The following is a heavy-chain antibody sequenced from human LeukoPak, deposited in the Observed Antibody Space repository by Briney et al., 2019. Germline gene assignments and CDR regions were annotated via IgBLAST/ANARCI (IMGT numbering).Heavy chain of an antibody. J-gene: IGHJ4*02. Sequence: GGSLRLSCAASGFTFSSYAMSWVRQAPGKGLEWVSAISGSGGSTYYADSVKGRFTISRDNSKNTLYLQMNSLRAEDTAVYYCAKKAGCSTTSYYHFDYWGQGTLVTVSS. CDR3: AKKAGCSTTSYYHFDY. CDR2: ISGSGGST. CDR1: GFTFSSYA. V-gene: IGHV3-23*01. D-gene: IGHD2-2*01.